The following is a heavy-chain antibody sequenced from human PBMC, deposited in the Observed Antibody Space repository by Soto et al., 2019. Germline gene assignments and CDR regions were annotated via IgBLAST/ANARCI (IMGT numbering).Heavy chain of an antibody. CDR1: GFTFSSYS. CDR3: ARRGHSGSYAGDY. Sequence: GGSLRLSCAASGFTFSSYSMNWVRQAPGKGLEWVSSISSSSSYIYYADSVKGRFTISRDNAKNSLYLQMNSLRDEDTAVYYCARRGHSGSYAGDYWGQGTLVTVSS. D-gene: IGHD1-26*01. CDR2: ISSSSSYI. V-gene: IGHV3-21*01. J-gene: IGHJ4*02.